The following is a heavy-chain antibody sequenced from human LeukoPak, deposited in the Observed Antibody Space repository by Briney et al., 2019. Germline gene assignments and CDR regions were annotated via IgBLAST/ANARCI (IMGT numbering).Heavy chain of an antibody. J-gene: IGHJ6*03. Sequence: ASVKVSCKASGGTFSSYAISWVRQAPGRGLEWMGGIIPIFGTANYAQKFQGGVTITTDESTSTAYMELRSLRSEDTAVYYCARAVGYYDSSGYDYYYYYMDVWGKGTTVTVPS. V-gene: IGHV1-69*05. CDR3: ARAVGYYDSSGYDYYYYYMDV. D-gene: IGHD3-22*01. CDR1: GGTFSSYA. CDR2: IIPIFGTA.